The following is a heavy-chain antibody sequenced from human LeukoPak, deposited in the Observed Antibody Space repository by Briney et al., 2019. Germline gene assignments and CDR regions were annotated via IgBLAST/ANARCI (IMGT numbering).Heavy chain of an antibody. J-gene: IGHJ3*02. Sequence: PSETLSLTCTVSGGSISSYYWSWIRQPPGKGLEWIGYIYYSGSTNYNPSLKSRVTIPVDTSKNQFSLKLSSVTAADTAVYYCARGADYDFWSGYLDAFDIWGQGTMVTVSS. CDR1: GGSISSYY. V-gene: IGHV4-59*08. CDR2: IYYSGST. CDR3: ARGADYDFWSGYLDAFDI. D-gene: IGHD3-3*01.